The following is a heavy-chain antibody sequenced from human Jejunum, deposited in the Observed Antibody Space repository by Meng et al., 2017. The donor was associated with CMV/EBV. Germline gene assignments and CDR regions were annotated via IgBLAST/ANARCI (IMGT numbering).Heavy chain of an antibody. J-gene: IGHJ4*02. Sequence: YSISSRSSCGWLRQPPGKVLEWIGRIYQSGSSFYNPSLKSRITISIATSQNQFSLRLSSVTAADTAVYYCARVGDSSGYYPNYFDNWGQGTLVTVSS. CDR3: ARVGDSSGYYPNYFDN. V-gene: IGHV4-38-2*02. D-gene: IGHD3-22*01. CDR1: YSISSRSS. CDR2: IYQSGSS.